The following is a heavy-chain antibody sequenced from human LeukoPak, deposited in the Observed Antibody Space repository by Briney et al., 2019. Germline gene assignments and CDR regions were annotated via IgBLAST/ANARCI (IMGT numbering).Heavy chain of an antibody. CDR3: ARHLRARPFDI. CDR2: IYPGDSNT. J-gene: IGHJ3*02. Sequence: GESLKISCKASGYSFTTYWIGWVRQMPGKGLEWMGIIYPGDSNTRYSPSFQGQVTISADKSISTAYLQWSSLKASDTAMYYCARHLRARPFDIWGQGTMVTVSS. D-gene: IGHD3-3*01. CDR1: GYSFTTYW. V-gene: IGHV5-51*01.